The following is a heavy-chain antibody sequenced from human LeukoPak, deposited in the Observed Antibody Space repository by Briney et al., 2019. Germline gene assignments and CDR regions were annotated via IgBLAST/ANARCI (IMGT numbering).Heavy chain of an antibody. Sequence: SETLSLTCAVYGGSFSGYYWSWIRQPPGKGLEWIGEINHSGSTNYNPSLKSRVTISVDTSKNQFSLKLSSVTAADTAVYYCARGLNIGINYDFWSVNAKNCFAPGGQGTLVTVSS. CDR1: GGSFSGYY. J-gene: IGHJ5*02. CDR3: ARGLNIGINYDFWSVNAKNCFAP. CDR2: INHSGST. V-gene: IGHV4-34*01. D-gene: IGHD3-3*01.